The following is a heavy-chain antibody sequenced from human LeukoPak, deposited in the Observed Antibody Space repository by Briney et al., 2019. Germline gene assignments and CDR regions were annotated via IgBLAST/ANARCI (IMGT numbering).Heavy chain of an antibody. CDR3: ASSSNGDTIFWINYEFDY. CDR1: GYAFTGYY. J-gene: IGHJ4*02. V-gene: IGHV1-2*02. D-gene: IGHD3-9*01. Sequence: ASVKVSCKASGYAFTGYYIHWVRQAPGQGLEWMGWINPNSGGTNYAQKFQGRVTMTRDTSISTAYMELSRLRSDDTAVYYCASSSNGDTIFWINYEFDYWGQGTLVTVSS. CDR2: INPNSGGT.